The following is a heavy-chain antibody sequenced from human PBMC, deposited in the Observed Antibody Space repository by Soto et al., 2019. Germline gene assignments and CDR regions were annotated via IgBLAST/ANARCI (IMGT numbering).Heavy chain of an antibody. CDR2: INHSGST. V-gene: IGHV4-34*01. D-gene: IGHD2-2*01. J-gene: IGHJ5*02. CDR1: GGSFSGYY. CDR3: ARVFPGVPAAMVSWFDP. Sequence: LSLTCAVYGGSFSGYYWSWIRQPPGKGLEWIGEINHSGSTNYNPSLKSRVTISVDTSKNQFSLKLSSVTAADTAVYYCARVFPGVPAAMVSWFDPWGQGTLVTVSS.